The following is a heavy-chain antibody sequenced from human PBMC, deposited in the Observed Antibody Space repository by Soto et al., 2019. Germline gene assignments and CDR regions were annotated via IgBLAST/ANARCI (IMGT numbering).Heavy chain of an antibody. Sequence: GASVKVSCKASGGTFSSYAISWVRQAPGQGLEWMGGIIPIFGTANYAQKFQGRVTITADESTSTAYMELSSLRSEDTAVYYCARDPVAGTYFDYWGQGALVTV. J-gene: IGHJ4*02. D-gene: IGHD6-19*01. V-gene: IGHV1-69*13. CDR1: GGTFSSYA. CDR3: ARDPVAGTYFDY. CDR2: IIPIFGTA.